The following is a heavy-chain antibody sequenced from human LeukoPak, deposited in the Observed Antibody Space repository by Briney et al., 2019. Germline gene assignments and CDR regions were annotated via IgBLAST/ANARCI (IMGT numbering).Heavy chain of an antibody. J-gene: IGHJ4*02. Sequence: ESGPTLVKPTQTLTLTCTFSGFSLSTSGVGVGWIRQPPGKALEWLALIYWNDDKRYSPSLKSRLTITKDTSKNQVVLTMTNMDPVDTATYYCAHGKHLGVVMGPYYFDYWGQGTLVTVSS. CDR3: AHGKHLGVVMGPYYFDY. D-gene: IGHD2-21*01. CDR1: GFSLSTSGVG. V-gene: IGHV2-5*01. CDR2: IYWNDDK.